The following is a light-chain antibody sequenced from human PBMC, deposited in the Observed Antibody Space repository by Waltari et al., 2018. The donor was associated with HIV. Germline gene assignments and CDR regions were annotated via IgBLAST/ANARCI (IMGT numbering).Light chain of an antibody. J-gene: IGLJ2*01. Sequence: QSALTQPASVSGSPGQSIPIPCTGTSSDVGCYNLVSWYQQHPGKAPKLMIYEVSKRPSGVSNRFSGSKSGNTASLTISGLQAEDEADYYCCSYAGSSTLVFGGGTKLTVL. CDR3: CSYAGSSTLV. CDR2: EVS. V-gene: IGLV2-23*02. CDR1: SSDVGCYNL.